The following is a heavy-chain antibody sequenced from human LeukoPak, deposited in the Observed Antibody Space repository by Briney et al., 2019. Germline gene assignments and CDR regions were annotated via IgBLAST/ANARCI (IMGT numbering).Heavy chain of an antibody. CDR3: ARDASIAAAGDNWFDP. J-gene: IGHJ5*02. V-gene: IGHV4-4*07. D-gene: IGHD6-13*01. CDR2: IYTSGST. CDR1: GGSISSYY. Sequence: SETLSLTCTVSGGSISSYYWSWIRQPAGKGLEWIGRIYTSGSTNYNPSLKSRFTMSVDTSKNQFSLKLSSVTAADTAVYYCARDASIAAAGDNWFDPWGQGTLVTVSS.